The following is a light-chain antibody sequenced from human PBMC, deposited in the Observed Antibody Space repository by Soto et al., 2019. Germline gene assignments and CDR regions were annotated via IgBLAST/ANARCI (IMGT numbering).Light chain of an antibody. J-gene: IGKJ2*01. CDR2: LTS. CDR1: QSVSSN. V-gene: IGKV1-39*01. Sequence: DIQMAQSPSSLSASVGDRVTITCRASQSVSSNLHWYQQKPGKAPKLLIYLTSTLQSGIPSRFSGSGSGTDFTLTINGLQPEEFATYYCQQTYSSPFTFGQGTRLDIK. CDR3: QQTYSSPFT.